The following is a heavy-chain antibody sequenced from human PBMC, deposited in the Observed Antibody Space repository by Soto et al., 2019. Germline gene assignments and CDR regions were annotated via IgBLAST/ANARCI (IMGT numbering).Heavy chain of an antibody. D-gene: IGHD6-13*01. Sequence: EVHLLESGGGLVQPGGSLRLSCAASGFNFSTYAMSWVRQAPGKGLEWVSAISGSRGSIYYAHSVKGRFTISRDTARNTLSLQMNSLRVEDTAIYFCHFIAAAGQTPFSRSTVSGDFDYWGQGNLVTVSS. CDR1: GFNFSTYA. J-gene: IGHJ4*02. V-gene: IGHV3-23*01. CDR2: ISGSRGSI. CDR3: HFIAAAGQTPFSRSTVSGDFDY.